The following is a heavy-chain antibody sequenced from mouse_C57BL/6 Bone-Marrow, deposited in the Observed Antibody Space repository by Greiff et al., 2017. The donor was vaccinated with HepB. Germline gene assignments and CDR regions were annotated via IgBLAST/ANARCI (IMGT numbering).Heavy chain of an antibody. V-gene: IGHV3-6*01. CDR3: ARGGSHYFDY. CDR1: GYSITSGYY. J-gene: IGHJ2*01. Sequence: EVKVEESGPGLVKPSQSLSLTCSVTGYSITSGYYWNWIRQFPGNKLEWMGYISYDGSNNYNPSLKNRISITRDTSKNQFFLKLNSVTTEDTATYYCARGGSHYFDYWGQGTTLTVSS. CDR2: ISYDGSN.